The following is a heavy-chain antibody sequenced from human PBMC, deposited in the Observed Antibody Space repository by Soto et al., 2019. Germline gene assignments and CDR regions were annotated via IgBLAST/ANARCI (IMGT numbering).Heavy chain of an antibody. D-gene: IGHD3-10*01. V-gene: IGHV1-18*01. J-gene: IGHJ4*02. CDR2: ISVYNGNT. CDR1: GYNLNSYV. Sequence: QVQLVQSGAEVKKPGASVKVSCKASGYNLNSYVFTWVRLAPGQGLEWMGWISVYNGNTKYAQKFQGRVTMTTDTSTSTAYMELRSLTCDYTAVYYCARSVSGYLDYWGQGTLVTVSS. CDR3: ARSVSGYLDY.